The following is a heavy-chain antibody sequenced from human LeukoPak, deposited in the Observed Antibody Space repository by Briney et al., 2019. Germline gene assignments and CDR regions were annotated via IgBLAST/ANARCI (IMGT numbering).Heavy chain of an antibody. CDR2: ISSCSSDI. Sequence: GGSLRLSCAASGFTFTTYSMTWVRQAPGKGLEWVSIISSCSSDIFSADALKGRFTISRDDAKNLLYLDMNSLRAEDTAVYYCARDHDWDYIDFWGKGTTVTVSS. CDR3: ARDHDWDYIDF. V-gene: IGHV3-21*01. D-gene: IGHD3-9*01. CDR1: GFTFTTYS. J-gene: IGHJ6*03.